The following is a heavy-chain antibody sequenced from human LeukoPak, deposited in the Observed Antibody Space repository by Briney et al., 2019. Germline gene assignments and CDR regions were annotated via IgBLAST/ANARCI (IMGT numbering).Heavy chain of an antibody. Sequence: AGGSLRLSCAASGFTFSSYGMHWVRQAPGQGLEWVAVISYDGSNKYYADSVKGRFTISRDNSKNTLYLQMKSLRAEDTAVYYCARDFYCSRTSCYAPSFDYWGQGTLVTVSS. D-gene: IGHD2-2*01. CDR2: ISYDGSNK. CDR1: GFTFSSYG. CDR3: ARDFYCSRTSCYAPSFDY. V-gene: IGHV3-30*03. J-gene: IGHJ4*02.